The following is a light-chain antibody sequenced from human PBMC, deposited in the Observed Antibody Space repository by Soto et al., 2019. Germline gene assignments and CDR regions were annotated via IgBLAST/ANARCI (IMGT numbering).Light chain of an antibody. CDR2: GAS. J-gene: IGKJ1*01. V-gene: IGKV3-20*01. CDR3: QQYGSSPWT. CDR1: QSVSSSY. Sequence: EIVLTQSPGTLSLSPGERATLSCRASQSVSSSYIAWYQQKPGQAPRLLIYGASSRATGIPDRFSGSGSGTDVNLTISRLEPEDFAVYYCQQYGSSPWTFGQGTKVEIK.